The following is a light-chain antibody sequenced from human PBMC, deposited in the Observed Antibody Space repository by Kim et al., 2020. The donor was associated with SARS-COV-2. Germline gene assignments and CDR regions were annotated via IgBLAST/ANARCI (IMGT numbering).Light chain of an antibody. V-gene: IGLV2-14*03. CDR2: GVT. J-gene: IGLJ2*01. CDR3: CSYASGSTLI. CDR1: ATGVGNYNF. Sequence: GQSITISCTATATGVGNYNFVSWYQHHPGEAPKFLIYGVTKRPSGVSNRFFGSKSGNTASLTISGLQTEDEADYYCCSYASGSTLIFGGGTQLTVL.